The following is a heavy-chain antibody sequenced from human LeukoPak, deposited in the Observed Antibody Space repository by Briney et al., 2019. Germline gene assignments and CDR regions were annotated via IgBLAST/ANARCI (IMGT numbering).Heavy chain of an antibody. J-gene: IGHJ6*03. CDR1: GGSISSSSYY. D-gene: IGHD1-14*01. CDR2: IYYSGST. Sequence: PSEILSLTCTVSGGSISSSSYYWGWIRQPPGKGLEWIGSIYYSGSTYYNPSLKSRVTISVDTSKNQFSLKLSSVTAADTAVYYCARGRKTPGSKYYYYYMDVWGKGTTVTVSS. CDR3: ARGRKTPGSKYYYYYMDV. V-gene: IGHV4-39*07.